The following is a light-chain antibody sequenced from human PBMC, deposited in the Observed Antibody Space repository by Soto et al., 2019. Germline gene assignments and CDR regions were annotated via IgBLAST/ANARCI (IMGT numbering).Light chain of an antibody. J-gene: IGKJ4*01. Sequence: DIQLTQSPSFLSASVGDRVTITCRDNRGINHYVAWYQQKPGKAPKCLIYAASTLQSGVPSRFSGSGNWADFTLTISSLQPKDFATYYCQHVYSYPLTFGGGTRVEI. CDR2: AAS. V-gene: IGKV1-9*01. CDR1: RGINHY. CDR3: QHVYSYPLT.